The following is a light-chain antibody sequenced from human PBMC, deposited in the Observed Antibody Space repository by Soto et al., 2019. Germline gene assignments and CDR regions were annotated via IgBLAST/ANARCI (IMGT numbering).Light chain of an antibody. CDR1: SDDIGANNY. CDR3: TSYTSASTLV. CDR2: EAA. J-gene: IGLJ2*01. Sequence: QSALTQPASESGSPGQSITISCTGTSDDIGANNYVSWYQHHPGKAPKILIYEAANRPSGISHRFSGSKSGNTASLTISGLQAEDEADYFCTSYTSASTLVFGGGTKVTVL. V-gene: IGLV2-14*01.